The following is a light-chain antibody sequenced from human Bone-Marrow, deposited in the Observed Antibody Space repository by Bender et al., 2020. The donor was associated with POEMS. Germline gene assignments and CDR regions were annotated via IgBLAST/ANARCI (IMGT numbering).Light chain of an antibody. CDR2: SSH. V-gene: IGLV2-18*01. CDR1: SGDIGSYDY. Sequence: QSALIQPPSVSGSPGQSVTISCTGTSGDIGSYDYVSWYQQPPGTAPKLLIYSSHRRPSEVPDRFSGSRSGTSASLAISGLQSEDEADYYCAVWDDSLNGWVFGGGTKLTVL. CDR3: AVWDDSLNGWV. J-gene: IGLJ3*02.